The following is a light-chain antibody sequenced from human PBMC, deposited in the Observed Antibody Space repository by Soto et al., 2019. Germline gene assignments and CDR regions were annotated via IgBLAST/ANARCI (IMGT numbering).Light chain of an antibody. V-gene: IGLV2-14*01. Sequence: LAQPASVSGSPGQSITISCTGTSSDVGGYIYVSWYQQHPGKAPKLMIYDVTSRPSGVSYRFSGSKSGNTASLTISGLQAEDEADYYCSSYTTSSSYVFGTGTKVTVL. CDR1: SSDVGGYIY. CDR3: SSYTTSSSYV. CDR2: DVT. J-gene: IGLJ1*01.